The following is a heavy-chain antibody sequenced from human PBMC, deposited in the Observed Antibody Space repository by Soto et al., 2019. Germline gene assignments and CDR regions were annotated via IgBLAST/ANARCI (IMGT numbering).Heavy chain of an antibody. CDR3: AKGMSGSYFWPFDY. V-gene: IGHV3-43*01. D-gene: IGHD1-26*01. CDR1: GFTFDDYT. J-gene: IGHJ4*02. CDR2: ISWDGGST. Sequence: GGSLRLSCAASGFTFDDYTMHWVRQAPGKGLEWVSLISWDGGSTYYADSVKGRFTISRDNSKNSLYLQMNSLRTEDTALYYCAKGMSGSYFWPFDYWGQGTLVTVSS.